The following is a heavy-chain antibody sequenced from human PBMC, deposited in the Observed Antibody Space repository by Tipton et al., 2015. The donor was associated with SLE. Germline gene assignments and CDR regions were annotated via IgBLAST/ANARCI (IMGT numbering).Heavy chain of an antibody. Sequence: GLVKPSETLFLTCTVSGDSISRYYWSWIRQPPGKGLEWLGYIYYSGSTTYNPSLKSRVTISVDTSKTQFSLKLNSVTAADTAVYHCARGYYESNGYYSFDYWGLGALVTVSS. D-gene: IGHD3-22*01. CDR2: IYYSGST. CDR3: ARGYYESNGYYSFDY. CDR1: GDSISRYY. J-gene: IGHJ4*02. V-gene: IGHV4-59*12.